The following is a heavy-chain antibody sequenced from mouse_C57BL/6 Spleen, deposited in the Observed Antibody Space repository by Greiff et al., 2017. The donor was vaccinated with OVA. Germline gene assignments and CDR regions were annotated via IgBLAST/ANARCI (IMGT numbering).Heavy chain of an antibody. J-gene: IGHJ3*01. CDR3: ARTYYYGSSYSFAY. Sequence: VQLQESGAELVKPGASVKISCKASGYAFSSYWMNWVKQRPGKGLEWIGQIYPGDGDTNYNGKFKGKATLTADKSSSTAYMQLSSLTSEDSAVYFCARTYYYGSSYSFAYWGQGTLVTVSA. D-gene: IGHD1-1*01. CDR1: GYAFSSYW. CDR2: IYPGDGDT. V-gene: IGHV1-80*01.